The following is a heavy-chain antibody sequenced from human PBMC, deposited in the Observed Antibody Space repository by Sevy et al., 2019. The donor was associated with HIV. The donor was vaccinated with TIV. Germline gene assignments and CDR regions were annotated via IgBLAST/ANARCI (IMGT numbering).Heavy chain of an antibody. CDR1: GFTFSSYG. J-gene: IGHJ4*02. CDR3: ASDILTGSDY. V-gene: IGHV3-30*02. D-gene: IGHD3-9*01. CDR2: IWYDGSDK. Sequence: GGSLRLSCAASGFTFSSYGMHWVRQAPGKGLEWVAFIWYDGSDKYYADSVKGRFAISRDNSKNTLYLQTNTLRIEDTAVYYCASDILTGSDYWGQGTLVTVSS.